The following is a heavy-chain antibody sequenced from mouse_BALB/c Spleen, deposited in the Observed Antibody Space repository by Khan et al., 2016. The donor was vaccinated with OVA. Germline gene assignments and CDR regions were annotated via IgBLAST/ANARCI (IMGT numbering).Heavy chain of an antibody. J-gene: IGHJ1*01. Sequence: QIQLVQSGPELKKPGETVKISCKAPGYTFTNYRMNWMKQAPGKGLKWMGWINTYTGEPTYGDDFKGRFAFSLETSASTAYLQINNLKNEDMATSFCGRESSYWYFDVWGAGTTVTVSS. CDR2: INTYTGEP. V-gene: IGHV9-1*02. CDR3: GRESSYWYFDV. CDR1: GYTFTNYR. D-gene: IGHD1-1*01.